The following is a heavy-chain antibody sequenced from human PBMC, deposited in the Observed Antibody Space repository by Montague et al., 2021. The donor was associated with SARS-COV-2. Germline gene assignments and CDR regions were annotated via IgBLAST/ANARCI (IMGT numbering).Heavy chain of an antibody. Sequence: SETLSLTCEVYGGPLSGYYWSWVRQPPGKGLEWIGEINPYGRTRYNPSLMSRVTLSLDTSSNQFSLKLTSVTAADTAVYYCARGLGHNKGVDYWGQGILVTVSS. CDR2: INPYGRT. D-gene: IGHD5-24*01. V-gene: IGHV4-34*01. J-gene: IGHJ4*02. CDR3: ARGLGHNKGVDY. CDR1: GGPLSGYY.